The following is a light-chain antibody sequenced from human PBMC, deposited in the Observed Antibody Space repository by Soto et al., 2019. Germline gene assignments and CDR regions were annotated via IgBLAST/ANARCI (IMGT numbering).Light chain of an antibody. Sequence: QSVLTQPAPVSGSPGQSITISCTGTSSDVGLYNYVSWYQQYPGKAPKLMIFEVSNRPSGVSNRFSASKSGNTASLTISGLQAEDEADYYCISYTTSSTSYVFGTGTKLTVL. CDR1: SSDVGLYNY. CDR2: EVS. J-gene: IGLJ1*01. V-gene: IGLV2-14*01. CDR3: ISYTTSSTSYV.